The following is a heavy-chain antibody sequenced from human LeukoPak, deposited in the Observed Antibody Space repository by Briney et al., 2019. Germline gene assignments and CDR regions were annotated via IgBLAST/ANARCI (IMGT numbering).Heavy chain of an antibody. D-gene: IGHD1-1*01. Sequence: GGSLRLSCVASGFTFSSYSMNWVRQAPRKGLEWVSSIRSMSSYKYYTDSVKGRFNVSRDDAKNSLYLQMNSLRAEDTAVYYCARSAAGTYYWGQGTLVTVSS. CDR1: GFTFSSYS. J-gene: IGHJ4*02. V-gene: IGHV3-21*01. CDR3: ARSAAGTYY. CDR2: IRSMSSYK.